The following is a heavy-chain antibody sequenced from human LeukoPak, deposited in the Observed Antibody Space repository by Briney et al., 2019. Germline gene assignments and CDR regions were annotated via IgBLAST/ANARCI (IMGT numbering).Heavy chain of an antibody. J-gene: IGHJ6*02. Sequence: ASVKVSCKASGYTFTSYGISWVRQAPGQGLEWMGWISAYNGNTNYAQKLQGRVTMTTVTSTSTAYMELRSLRSDDTAVYYCARDEHIVVVPAAPDYGMDVWGQGTTVTVSS. D-gene: IGHD2-2*01. V-gene: IGHV1-18*01. CDR1: GYTFTSYG. CDR2: ISAYNGNT. CDR3: ARDEHIVVVPAAPDYGMDV.